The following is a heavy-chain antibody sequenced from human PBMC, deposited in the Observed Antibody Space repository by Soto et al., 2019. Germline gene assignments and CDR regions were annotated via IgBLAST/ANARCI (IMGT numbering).Heavy chain of an antibody. CDR2: ISYDGSNK. J-gene: IGHJ4*02. CDR1: GFTFISYA. V-gene: IGHV3-30-3*01. D-gene: IGHD6-6*01. CDR3: ASPRGYSSSSKGYYFDY. Sequence: PGGSLRLSCASSGFTFISYAMHWVRQAPGKGLEWVAVISYDGSNKYYADSVKGRFTISRDNSKNTLYLQMNSLRAEDTAVYYCASPRGYSSSSKGYYFDYWGQGTLVTVSS.